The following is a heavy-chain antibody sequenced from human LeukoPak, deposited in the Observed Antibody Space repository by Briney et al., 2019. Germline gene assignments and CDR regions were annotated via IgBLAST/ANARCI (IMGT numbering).Heavy chain of an antibody. Sequence: SETLSLTCTVSGGSISSYYWRWIPQPPGKGLEWIGYIYYSGSTNYNPSLKSRVTISVDTSKNQFSLKLSSVTAADTAVYYCARLTGATSSSWYGNWFDPWGQGTLVTVSS. CDR2: IYYSGST. J-gene: IGHJ5*02. D-gene: IGHD6-13*01. CDR3: ARLTGATSSSWYGNWFDP. CDR1: GGSISSYY. V-gene: IGHV4-59*08.